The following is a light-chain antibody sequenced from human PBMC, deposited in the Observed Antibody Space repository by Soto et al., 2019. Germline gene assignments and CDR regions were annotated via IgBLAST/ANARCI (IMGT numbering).Light chain of an antibody. CDR2: DTS. J-gene: IGKJ5*01. CDR3: QQYDNLPLSIT. CDR1: QDISNY. Sequence: DIQMTQSPSSLSASVGDRVTITCQARQDISNYLNWYQQKPGKAPKLLIYDTSNLETGVPSRFSGIGSGTDFTFTISSLQPEVIATYYCQQYDNLPLSITFCQGTRLEIK. V-gene: IGKV1-33*01.